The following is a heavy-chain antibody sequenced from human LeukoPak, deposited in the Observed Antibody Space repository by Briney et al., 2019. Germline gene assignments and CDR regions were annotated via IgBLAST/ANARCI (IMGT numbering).Heavy chain of an antibody. CDR1: GFTFSSHD. CDR2: ISWNSGSI. J-gene: IGHJ3*02. CDR3: AKGAYSSGWYFAFDI. V-gene: IGHV3-9*03. Sequence: HPGGSLRLSCAASGFTFSSHDMHWVRQAPGKGLEWVSGISWNSGSIGYADSVKGRFTISRDNAKNSLYLQMNSLRAEDMALYYCAKGAYSSGWYFAFDIWGQGTMVTVSS. D-gene: IGHD6-19*01.